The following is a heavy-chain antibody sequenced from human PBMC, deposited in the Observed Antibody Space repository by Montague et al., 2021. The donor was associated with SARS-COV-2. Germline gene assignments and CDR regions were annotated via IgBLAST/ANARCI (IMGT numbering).Heavy chain of an antibody. CDR2: TYYRSKWYN. J-gene: IGHJ5*02. V-gene: IGHV6-1*01. D-gene: IGHD2-8*01. CDR3: ARDDPYCTNGVCYTGNWFDP. Sequence: CAISGDTVSSNSAAWNWIRQSPSRGLKWLGRTYYRSKWYNDYAVXVKSRITINPDTSKNQFSLQLNSVTPEDTAVYYCARDDPYCTNGVCYTGNWFDPWGQGTLVTVSS. CDR1: GDTVSSNSAA.